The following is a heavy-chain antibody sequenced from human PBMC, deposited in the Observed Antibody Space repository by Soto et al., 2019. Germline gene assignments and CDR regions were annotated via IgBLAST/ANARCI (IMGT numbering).Heavy chain of an antibody. D-gene: IGHD2-2*01. CDR3: ARSQGSSTSLEIYYYYYYGMDV. J-gene: IGHJ6*02. CDR2: MIPISETT. V-gene: IGHV1-69*01. Sequence: QVQLVQSGAEVKKPGSSVKVSCKASGGTFSSYAISWVRQAPGQGLEWMGGMIPISETTNYAQKFQGRVTITADESKSTAYMELSSLRSEDKAVYYCARSQGSSTSLEIYYYYYYGMDVWGQGTTVTVSS. CDR1: GGTFSSYA.